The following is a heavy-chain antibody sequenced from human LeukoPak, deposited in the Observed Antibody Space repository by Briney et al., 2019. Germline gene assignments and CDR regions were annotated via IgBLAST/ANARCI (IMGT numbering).Heavy chain of an antibody. Sequence: GGSLRLSCAASGFTFSSYGYHWVRQAPGKGLGWVAFIPYDGSNKYYADSMRGRFTISRDNSKNTLYLQMNSLRAEDTAVYYCAKALGYCSGGSCWVDYWGQGTLVTVSS. V-gene: IGHV3-30*02. CDR2: IPYDGSNK. D-gene: IGHD2-15*01. CDR3: AKALGYCSGGSCWVDY. J-gene: IGHJ4*02. CDR1: GFTFSSYG.